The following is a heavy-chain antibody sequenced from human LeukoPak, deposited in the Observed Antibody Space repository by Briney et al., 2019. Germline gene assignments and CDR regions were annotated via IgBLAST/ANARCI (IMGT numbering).Heavy chain of an antibody. CDR3: ARADTMVRGVITL. J-gene: IGHJ4*02. V-gene: IGHV4-61*02. CDR2: IYTSGST. D-gene: IGHD3-10*01. Sequence: SETLSLTCTVSGGSISSGSYYWSWIRQPAGKGLEWIGRIYTSGSTNYNPFLKSRVTISVDTSKNQFSLKLSSVTAADTAVYYCARADTMVRGVITLWGQGTLVTVSS. CDR1: GGSISSGSYY.